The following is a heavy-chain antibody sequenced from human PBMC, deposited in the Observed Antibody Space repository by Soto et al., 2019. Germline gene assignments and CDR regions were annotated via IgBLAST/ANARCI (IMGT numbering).Heavy chain of an antibody. CDR3: ASGGDIVVVPDYNWFDP. J-gene: IGHJ5*02. V-gene: IGHV4-39*01. D-gene: IGHD2-2*01. Sequence: SETLSLTCTVSGGSISSSSYYWGWIRQPPGKGLEWIGSIYYSGSTYYNPSLKSRVTISVDTSKNQFSLKLSSVTAADTAVYYCASGGDIVVVPDYNWFDPWGQGTLVTVS. CDR1: GGSISSSSYY. CDR2: IYYSGST.